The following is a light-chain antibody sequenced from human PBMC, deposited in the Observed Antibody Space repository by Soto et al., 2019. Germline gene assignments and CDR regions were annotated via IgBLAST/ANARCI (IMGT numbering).Light chain of an antibody. V-gene: IGKV1-9*01. CDR1: QGISSY. CDR2: AAS. Sequence: IPLPQSPSSLSASVGARVTITCRASQGISSYLAWSQQQPGKAPKLLIYAASTLQSGVPSRFRGSGSGTDFTLTISSLEPEDFASYYYQQLNSYPRTVGQGTKLEIK. CDR3: QQLNSYPRT. J-gene: IGKJ2*01.